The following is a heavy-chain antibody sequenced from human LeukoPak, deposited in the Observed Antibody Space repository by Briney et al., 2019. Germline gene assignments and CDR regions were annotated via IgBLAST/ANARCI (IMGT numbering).Heavy chain of an antibody. CDR1: GFPFSSYS. J-gene: IGHJ6*03. D-gene: IGHD1-14*01. CDR3: ARDPSYQPYYYSYYMDV. CDR2: ISSSSSYI. V-gene: IGHV3-21*01. Sequence: GGSLRLSCAASGFPFSSYSMNWVRQAPGKGLEWVSSISSSSSYIYYADSVKGRFTISRDNVKNSLYLQMNSLRAEDTAVYYCARDPSYQPYYYSYYMDVWGKGTTVTVSS.